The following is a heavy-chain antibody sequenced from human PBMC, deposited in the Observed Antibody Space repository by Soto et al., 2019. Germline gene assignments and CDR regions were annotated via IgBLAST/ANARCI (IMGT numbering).Heavy chain of an antibody. CDR2: ITSSGDRT. D-gene: IGHD2-2*01. Sequence: EEQLLESGGGLVQPGGSLRLSCVDSRFSFSSYAMSWVRQAPGKGLEWVSSITSSGDRTHYADSVKGRFTISRDNSKNTLYLQMNSLRAEDTAIYYCARESCSSSSCSTRYGMDVWGQGSTVTVSS. CDR1: RFSFSSYA. V-gene: IGHV3-23*01. J-gene: IGHJ6*02. CDR3: ARESCSSSSCSTRYGMDV.